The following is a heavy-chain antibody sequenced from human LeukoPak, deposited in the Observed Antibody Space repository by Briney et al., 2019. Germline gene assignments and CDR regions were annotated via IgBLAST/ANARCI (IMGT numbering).Heavy chain of an antibody. V-gene: IGHV3-43*02. CDR1: GFRFDDYP. J-gene: IGHJ4*02. D-gene: IGHD3-22*01. CDR3: ARDRPFTYYDSTGVLDY. Sequence: GGSLRLSCAASGFRFDDYPMHWVRQAPGRGLEWVSLISGDGGGTYYNDSVKGRFTTSRENSKNSPFLQMNNLRTEDTALYFCARDRPFTYYDSTGVLDYWGQGTLVTVSS. CDR2: ISGDGGGT.